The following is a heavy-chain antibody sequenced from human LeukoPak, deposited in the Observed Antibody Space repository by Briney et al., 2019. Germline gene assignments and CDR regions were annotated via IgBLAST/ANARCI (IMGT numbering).Heavy chain of an antibody. Sequence: SETLSLTCTVSGGSISSSSYYWGWIRQPPGKGLEWIGNFYHRGSTSYNPSLKSRVTISVDTSKNQFSLKLSSVTAADTAVYYCVKGDYDFWSGYSSIDYWGQGTLVTVSS. CDR3: VKGDYDFWSGYSSIDY. J-gene: IGHJ4*02. CDR2: FYHRGST. CDR1: GGSISSSSYY. D-gene: IGHD3-3*01. V-gene: IGHV4-39*07.